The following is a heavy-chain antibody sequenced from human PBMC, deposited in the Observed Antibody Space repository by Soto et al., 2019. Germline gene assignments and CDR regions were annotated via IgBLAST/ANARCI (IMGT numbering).Heavy chain of an antibody. D-gene: IGHD2-2*01. J-gene: IGHJ6*02. CDR1: GFPFSSYT. V-gene: IGHV3-30*09. CDR3: ARDTVTSLTPYQGFYYYGMDV. CDR2: ISFDGSGK. Sequence: GGSLRLSCTASGFPFSSYTMHWLRRAPGKGLEWVGIISFDGSGKYYADWLKGRIVISRDNSKDSLYLQMDTLRPDDTAIYYCARDTVTSLTPYQGFYYYGMDVWGQGTTVTVSS.